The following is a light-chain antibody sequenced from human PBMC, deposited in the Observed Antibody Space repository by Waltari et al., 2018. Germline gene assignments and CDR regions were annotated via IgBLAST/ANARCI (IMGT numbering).Light chain of an antibody. CDR3: QQYHNFPLT. Sequence: DIQMTQSPSSLSVSVGDRVTITCQASQGIVYFLNWYQHKPGEAPKLLIYDASNLETGGPSTFSGSGSGTDFTFTFTSLQPEDIATYYCQQYHNFPLTFGQGTRLEIK. J-gene: IGKJ5*01. CDR1: QGIVYF. CDR2: DAS. V-gene: IGKV1-33*01.